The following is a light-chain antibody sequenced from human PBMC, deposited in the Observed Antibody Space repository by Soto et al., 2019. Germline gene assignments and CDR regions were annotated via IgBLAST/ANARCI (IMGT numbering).Light chain of an antibody. J-gene: IGKJ1*01. V-gene: IGKV1-5*01. Sequence: DIQMTQSPSSLSASVGDRVSITCRASQSISIYLNWYQQKPGKAPKLLIYAASGLQTGVPSRFSGSGSGTEFTLTISSLQPDDFATYYCQQYNSYSGTFGQGTKVDI. CDR1: QSISIY. CDR2: AAS. CDR3: QQYNSYSGT.